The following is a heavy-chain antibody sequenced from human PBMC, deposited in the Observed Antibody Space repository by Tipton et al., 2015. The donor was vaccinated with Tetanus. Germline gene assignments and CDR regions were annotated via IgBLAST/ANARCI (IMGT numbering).Heavy chain of an antibody. Sequence: SLRLSCAASGFTLSAYAMSWVRQAPGKGLEWISVLYSGNSGTYYADSVKGRFTISGDSSKNTLYLQMHGLRAEDTAVYYCGRHFGVLRYHFDSWGQGTLVAVSS. CDR2: LYSGNSGT. CDR3: GRHFGVLRYHFDS. CDR1: GFTLSAYA. D-gene: IGHD3-9*01. J-gene: IGHJ4*02. V-gene: IGHV3-23*03.